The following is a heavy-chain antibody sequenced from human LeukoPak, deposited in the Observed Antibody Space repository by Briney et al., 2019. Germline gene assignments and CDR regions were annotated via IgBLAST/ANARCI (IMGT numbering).Heavy chain of an antibody. D-gene: IGHD4-23*01. CDR1: GGSISSGGYY. CDR3: ARDRYGGNSGHFDY. V-gene: IGHV4-31*03. Sequence: SETLSLTCTVSGGSISSGGYYWSWIRQHPGKGLEWIGYIYYSGSTYYNPSLKSRVTISVDTSKNQFSLKLSSVTAADTAVCYCARDRYGGNSGHFDYWGQGTLVTVSS. J-gene: IGHJ4*02. CDR2: IYYSGST.